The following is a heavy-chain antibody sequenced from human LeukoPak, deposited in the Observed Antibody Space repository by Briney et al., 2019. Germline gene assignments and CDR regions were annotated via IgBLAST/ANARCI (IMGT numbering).Heavy chain of an antibody. CDR1: GFTFSSYS. V-gene: IGHV3-21*01. CDR3: ARGLYCSGGSCYPDPFDY. Sequence: PGGSLRLSCAASGFTFSSYSMNWVRQAPGKGLEWVSSISSSSSYIYYADSVKGRLTISRDNAKNSLYLQMNSLRAEDTAVYYCARGLYCSGGSCYPDPFDYWGQGTLVTVSS. CDR2: ISSSSSYI. D-gene: IGHD2-15*01. J-gene: IGHJ4*02.